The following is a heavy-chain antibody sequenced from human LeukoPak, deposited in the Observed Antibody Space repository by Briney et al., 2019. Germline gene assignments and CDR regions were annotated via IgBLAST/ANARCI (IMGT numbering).Heavy chain of an antibody. CDR2: IRYDGSNK. V-gene: IGHV3-30*02. J-gene: IGHJ5*02. CDR1: GFTFSSYG. Sequence: GGSLRLSCAASGFTFSSYGMHWVRQAPGKGLEWVAFIRYDGSNKYYAESVKGRFTISRDNSKNPLYLQMNSLRAEDTDVYYCAKDGLIVATILNLFDPWGQGTLVTVSS. CDR3: AKDGLIVATILNLFDP. D-gene: IGHD5-12*01.